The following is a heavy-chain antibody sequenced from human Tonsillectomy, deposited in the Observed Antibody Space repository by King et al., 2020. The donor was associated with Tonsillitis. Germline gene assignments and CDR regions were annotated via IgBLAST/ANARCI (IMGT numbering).Heavy chain of an antibody. CDR2: ISTAGSST. V-gene: IGHV3-74*03. J-gene: IGHJ4*02. CDR1: GFTFSTYW. CDR3: VRVWDYFWSGYYIDY. D-gene: IGHD3-3*01. Sequence: VQLVESGGGLVQPGGSLRLSCAASGFTFSTYWMHWVRQAPGKGLVWVSGISTAGSSTTYADSLKGRFTVSRDNAKNTLYLQMNGLRAEDTAVYYCVRVWDYFWSGYYIDYWGQGTLVTVSS.